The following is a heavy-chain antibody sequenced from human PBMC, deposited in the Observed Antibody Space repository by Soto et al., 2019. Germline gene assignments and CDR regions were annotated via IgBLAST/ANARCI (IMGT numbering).Heavy chain of an antibody. CDR1: GGSFSGYY. CDR3: ARGRITMVRRGIDY. D-gene: IGHD3-10*01. CDR2: INHSGST. J-gene: IGHJ4*02. Sequence: QVQLQQWGAGLLKPSETLSLTCAVYGGSFSGYYWSWIRQPPGKGLEWIGEINHSGSTNYNPSLKSLVTISVDPSKNQFSLKLSSVTAADTAVYYCARGRITMVRRGIDYWGQGTLVTGSS. V-gene: IGHV4-34*01.